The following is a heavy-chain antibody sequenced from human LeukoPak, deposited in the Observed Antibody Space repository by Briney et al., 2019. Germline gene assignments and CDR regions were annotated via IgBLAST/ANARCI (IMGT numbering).Heavy chain of an antibody. Sequence: ASVKVSCKASGYTFTGYYMHWVRQAPGQGLEWMGWINPNSGGTNYAQKFQGRVTMTRDTSISTAYMELRSLRSDDTAVYYCARDFFHGHCAGLSCFLLDYWGQGSLVTVSS. V-gene: IGHV1-2*02. CDR3: ARDFFHGHCAGLSCFLLDY. CDR2: INPNSGGT. CDR1: GYTFTGYY. D-gene: IGHD2-15*01. J-gene: IGHJ4*02.